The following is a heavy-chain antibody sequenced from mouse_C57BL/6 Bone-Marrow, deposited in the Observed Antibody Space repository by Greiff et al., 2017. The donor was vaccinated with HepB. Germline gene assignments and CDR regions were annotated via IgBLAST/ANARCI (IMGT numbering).Heavy chain of an antibody. Sequence: VQLQQSGAELVRPGTSVKVSCKASGYAFTNYLIEWVKQRPGQGLEWIGVINPGSGGTNYNEKFKGKATLTADKSSSTAYMQLSSLKSEDSAVYFCAREGFITTVVANEYFDVWGTGTTVTVAS. J-gene: IGHJ1*03. CDR1: GYAFTNYL. D-gene: IGHD1-1*01. CDR3: AREGFITTVVANEYFDV. CDR2: INPGSGGT. V-gene: IGHV1-54*01.